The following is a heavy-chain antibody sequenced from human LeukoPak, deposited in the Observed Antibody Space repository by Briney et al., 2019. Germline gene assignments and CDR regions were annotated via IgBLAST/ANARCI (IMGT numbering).Heavy chain of an antibody. V-gene: IGHV3-30*02. CDR3: AKGEDYDFWSGSYYFDY. CDR1: GFTFSSYG. D-gene: IGHD3-3*01. CDR2: IRYDGFNK. Sequence: GGSLRLSCAASGFTFSSYGMHWVRQAPGKGLEWVAFIRYDGFNKYYADSVKGRFTISRDNSKNTLYLQMNSLRAEDTAVYYCAKGEDYDFWSGSYYFDYWGQGTLVTVSS. J-gene: IGHJ4*02.